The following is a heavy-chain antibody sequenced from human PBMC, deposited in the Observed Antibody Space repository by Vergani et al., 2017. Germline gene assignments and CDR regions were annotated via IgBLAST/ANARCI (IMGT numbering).Heavy chain of an antibody. CDR2: MNPNSGNT. D-gene: IGHD3-3*01. CDR1: GYTFTSYD. V-gene: IGHV1-8*01. J-gene: IGHJ6*02. Sequence: QVQLVQSGAEVEKPGASVKVSCKASGYTFTSYDINWVRQATGQGLEWMGWMNPNSGNTGYAQKFQGRVTMTRNTSISTAYMELSSLRSEDTAVYYCASYDFWSGYYGSGMDVWGQGTTVTVSS. CDR3: ASYDFWSGYYGSGMDV.